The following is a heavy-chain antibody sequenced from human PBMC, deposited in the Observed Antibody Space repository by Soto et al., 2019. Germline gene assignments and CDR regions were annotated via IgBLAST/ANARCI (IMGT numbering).Heavy chain of an antibody. Sequence: EVQLVESGGGLVQPGRSLRLSCAASGFKFSNYWMSWVRQAPGKGLEWVGNIKHDTSEAHYADSVKGRFTITRDNIKNFLFLQMNGRRADDTASYYCARDGLLFSGPYRPSRFDYWGLGTLVTVS. CDR2: IKHDTSEA. D-gene: IGHD3-16*02. CDR1: GFKFSNYW. CDR3: ARDGLLFSGPYRPSRFDY. V-gene: IGHV3-7*03. J-gene: IGHJ4*02.